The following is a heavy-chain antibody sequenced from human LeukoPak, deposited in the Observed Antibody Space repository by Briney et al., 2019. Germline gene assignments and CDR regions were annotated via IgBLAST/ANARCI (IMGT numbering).Heavy chain of an antibody. CDR1: GGSISSYY. Sequence: SETLSLTCTVSGGSISSYYWSWIRQPPGKGLEWIGYIYYSGSTNYNPSLKSRVTISVDTSKNQFSLKLSSVTAADTAVYYCASLSRRYYYDSSGYYYYFDYWGQGTLVTVSS. D-gene: IGHD3-22*01. CDR2: IYYSGST. J-gene: IGHJ4*02. CDR3: ASLSRRYYYDSSGYYYYFDY. V-gene: IGHV4-59*08.